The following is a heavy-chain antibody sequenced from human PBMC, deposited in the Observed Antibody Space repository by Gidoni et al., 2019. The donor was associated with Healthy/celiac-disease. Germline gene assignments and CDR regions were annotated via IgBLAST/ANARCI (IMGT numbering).Heavy chain of an antibody. J-gene: IGHJ6*02. CDR2: IGTAGDT. CDR1: GFPFSSYD. CDR3: ARGLGLELRYYYYGMDV. D-gene: IGHD1-7*01. V-gene: IGHV3-13*01. Sequence: EVQLVESGGGLVQPGGSLRLSCAASGFPFSSYDMHWVRQATGKGLEWVSAIGTAGDTYYPGSVKGRFTISRENAKNSLYLQMNSLRAGDTAVYYCARGLGLELRYYYYGMDVWGQGTTVTVSS.